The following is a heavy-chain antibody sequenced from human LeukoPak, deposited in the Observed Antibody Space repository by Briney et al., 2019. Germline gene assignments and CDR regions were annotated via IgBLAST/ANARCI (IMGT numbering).Heavy chain of an antibody. CDR2: IRYSGTT. V-gene: IGHV4-39*07. CDR1: DDSFSSNTYY. Sequence: SETLSVTCTVSDDSFSSNTYYWAWIRQPPGKGLECIGGIRYSGTTYFNPSLKSRVTISIDTSKNQISLKLISVTAADTAVYYCARAPGAALDWGQGTLVTVSS. D-gene: IGHD2-15*01. CDR3: ARAPGAALD. J-gene: IGHJ4*02.